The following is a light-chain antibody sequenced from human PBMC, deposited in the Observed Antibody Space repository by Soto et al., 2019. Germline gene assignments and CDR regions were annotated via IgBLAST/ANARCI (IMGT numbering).Light chain of an antibody. Sequence: ETVLTQSPATLSLSPGERATLSCRASQSVSSNLAWYQQKPGQAPRLLIYGASTRATGIPARFSGSGSGTDFTLTISSLQSEDFAVYYCQQRSNWPWTFGQGTKVDIK. CDR3: QQRSNWPWT. V-gene: IGKV3-11*01. J-gene: IGKJ1*01. CDR2: GAS. CDR1: QSVSSN.